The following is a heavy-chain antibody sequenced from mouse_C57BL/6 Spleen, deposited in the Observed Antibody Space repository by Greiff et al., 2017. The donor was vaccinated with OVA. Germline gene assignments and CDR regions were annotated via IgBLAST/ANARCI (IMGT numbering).Heavy chain of an antibody. CDR3: ARSGLGPFAY. D-gene: IGHD4-1*01. V-gene: IGHV1-69*01. CDR1: GYTFTSYW. J-gene: IGHJ3*01. CDR2: IDPSDSYT. Sequence: QVQLQQPGAELVMPGASVKLSCKASGYTFTSYWMHWVKQRPGQGLEWIGEIDPSDSYTNYNQKFKGKSTLTVDKSSSTAYMQLSSLTSEDSAVYYCARSGLGPFAYWGQGTLVTVSA.